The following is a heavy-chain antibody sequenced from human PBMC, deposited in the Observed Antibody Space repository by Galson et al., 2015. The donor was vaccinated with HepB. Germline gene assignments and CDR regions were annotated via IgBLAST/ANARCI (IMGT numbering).Heavy chain of an antibody. CDR3: AKEHSSGYYYYYYMDV. Sequence: SLRLSCAASGFTFSSCAMSWVRQAPGKGLEWVSAISGSGGSTYYADSVKGRFTISRDNSKNTLYPQMNSLRAEDTAVYYCAKEHSSGYYYYYYMDVWGKGTTVTVSS. J-gene: IGHJ6*03. CDR2: ISGSGGST. V-gene: IGHV3-23*01. D-gene: IGHD3-22*01. CDR1: GFTFSSCA.